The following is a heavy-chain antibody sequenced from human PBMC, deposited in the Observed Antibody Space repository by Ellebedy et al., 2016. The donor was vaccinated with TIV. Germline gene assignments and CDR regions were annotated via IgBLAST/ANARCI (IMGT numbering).Heavy chain of an antibody. CDR2: TYYRSKWNN. J-gene: IGHJ6*02. CDR1: RDSVSTDIG. V-gene: IGHV6-1*01. CDR3: ARGWFGSGMGV. D-gene: IGHD3-16*01. Sequence: SQTLSLTCVISRDSVSTDIGWNWIRQSPSRGLEWLGRTYYRSKWNNDYAVSLKSRITINPDTSKNQFSLQMNSVIPEDTAVYYCARGWFGSGMGVWGQGTTVTVSS.